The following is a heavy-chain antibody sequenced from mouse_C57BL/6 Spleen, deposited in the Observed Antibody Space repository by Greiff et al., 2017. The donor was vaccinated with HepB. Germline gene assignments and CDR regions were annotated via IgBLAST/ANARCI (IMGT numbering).Heavy chain of an antibody. CDR3: ARSPYYSKGGYAMDY. D-gene: IGHD2-5*01. J-gene: IGHJ4*01. Sequence: QVQLQQSDAELVKPGASVKISCKVSGYTFTDHTIHWMKQRPEQGLEWIGYIYPRDGSTKYNEKFKGKATLTADKSSSTAYMQLNSLTSEDAAVYFCARSPYYSKGGYAMDYWGQGTSVTVSS. CDR1: GYTFTDHT. V-gene: IGHV1-78*01. CDR2: IYPRDGST.